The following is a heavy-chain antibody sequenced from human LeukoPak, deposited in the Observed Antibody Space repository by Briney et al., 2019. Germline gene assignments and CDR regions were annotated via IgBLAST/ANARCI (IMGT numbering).Heavy chain of an antibody. CDR1: GYTFTGYY. Sequence: GASVKVSCKASGYTFTGYYMHWARQAPGQGLEWMGWINPNSGGTNYAQKFQGRVTMTRDTSISTAYMELSRLRSDDTAVYYCARVKGYDFWSGYDSYWGQGTLVTVSS. CDR2: INPNSGGT. D-gene: IGHD3-3*01. J-gene: IGHJ4*02. V-gene: IGHV1-2*02. CDR3: ARVKGYDFWSGYDSY.